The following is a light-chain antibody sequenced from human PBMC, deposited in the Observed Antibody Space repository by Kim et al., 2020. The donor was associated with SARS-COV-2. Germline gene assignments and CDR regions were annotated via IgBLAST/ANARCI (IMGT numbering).Light chain of an antibody. J-gene: IGKJ5*01. Sequence: EIVLTQSPATLSLSPGERATLSCRASQSVSSYLAWYQQKPGQAPRLLIYDASNRAAGIPARFSGSGSGTDFTLTISSLEPEDFAVYYCHQRNNSPCTFGQGTRLEIK. CDR2: DAS. V-gene: IGKV3-11*01. CDR3: HQRNNSPCT. CDR1: QSVSSY.